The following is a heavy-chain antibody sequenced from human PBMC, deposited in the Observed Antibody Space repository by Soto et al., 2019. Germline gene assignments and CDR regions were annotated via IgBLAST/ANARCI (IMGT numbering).Heavy chain of an antibody. CDR1: GFTFSSYA. J-gene: IGHJ4*02. CDR3: ARDGEGSYYESPDY. V-gene: IGHV3-30-3*01. CDR2: ISYDGSNK. Sequence: QVQLVESGGGVVQPGRSLRLSCAASGFTFSSYAMHWVRQAPGKGLEWGAVISYDGSNKYYAESVKGRFTISRDNSKNTLYLQMNSLRAEDTAVYYCARDGEGSYYESPDYWGQGTLVTVSS. D-gene: IGHD3-3*01.